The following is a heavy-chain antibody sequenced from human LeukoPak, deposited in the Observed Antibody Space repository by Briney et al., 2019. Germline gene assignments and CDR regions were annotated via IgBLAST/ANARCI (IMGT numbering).Heavy chain of an antibody. J-gene: IGHJ4*02. D-gene: IGHD3-9*01. CDR3: AKGILTGYFRESQFDY. V-gene: IGHV3-9*01. CDR1: GFTFDDYA. CDR2: ISWNSGSI. Sequence: HPGRSLRLSCAASGFTFDDYAMHWVRQAPVKGLEWVSGISWNSGSIGYADSVKGRFTISRDNAKNSLYLQMNSLRAEDTALYYCAKGILTGYFRESQFDYWGQGTLVTVSS.